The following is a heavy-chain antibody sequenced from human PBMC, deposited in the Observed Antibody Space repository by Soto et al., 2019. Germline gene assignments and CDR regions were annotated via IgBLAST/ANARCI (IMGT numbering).Heavy chain of an antibody. D-gene: IGHD3-22*01. J-gene: IGHJ4*02. V-gene: IGHV5-51*01. CDR1: GYKFIDYW. CDR2: IYPGDFDI. Sequence: GESLKISCKGSGYKFIDYWIGWVRQVPGKGLEWMGGIYPGDFDIKYSPSVRGQVTISADKSITTAYLQWSSLKASDTAIYYCARSYGGEYYDSRSYYYANWGQGTLVTVS. CDR3: ARSYGGEYYDSRSYYYAN.